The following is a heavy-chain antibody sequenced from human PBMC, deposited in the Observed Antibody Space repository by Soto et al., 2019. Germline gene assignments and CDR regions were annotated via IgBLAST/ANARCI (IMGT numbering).Heavy chain of an antibody. D-gene: IGHD3-9*01. CDR2: IYYSGST. CDR3: ASGGGYYDILTGLDY. Sequence: XETLSLTCTVAGGSVSSGSCYWSWIRQPPGKGLEWIGYIYYSGSTNYNPSLKSRVTISVDTSKNQFSLKLSSVTAADTAVYYCASGGGYYDILTGLDYWGQGTLVTVSS. V-gene: IGHV4-61*01. CDR1: GGSVSSGSCY. J-gene: IGHJ4*02.